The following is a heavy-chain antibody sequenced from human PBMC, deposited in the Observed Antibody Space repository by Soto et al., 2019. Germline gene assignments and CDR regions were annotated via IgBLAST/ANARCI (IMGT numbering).Heavy chain of an antibody. J-gene: IGHJ6*02. Sequence: QVQLVQSGAEVKKPGASVKVSCKASGYTFINYYIHWVRQAPGQGLEWMGIINPNGGSTTYAQNFHGRVPMTRDTSTSTVYMELNRLRSEDTAVYYCARDGWFSALRVPFGMDVWGQGTTVTVSS. CDR1: GYTFINYY. D-gene: IGHD3-10*01. V-gene: IGHV1-46*01. CDR3: ARDGWFSALRVPFGMDV. CDR2: INPNGGST.